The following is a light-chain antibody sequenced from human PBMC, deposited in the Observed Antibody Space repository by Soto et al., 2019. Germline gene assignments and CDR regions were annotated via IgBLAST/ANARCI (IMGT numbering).Light chain of an antibody. CDR1: SSNIGAGYE. J-gene: IGLJ3*02. V-gene: IGLV1-40*01. Sequence: QSVLTQPPSVSGAPGQRGTISGTGSSSNIGAGYEVHWYQQLPGTAPKLLIYGNTKRPSGVPDRFSGSKSGTSASLAITGLQAEDEADYYCQSYDSSLSGSGVFGGGTQLTVL. CDR3: QSYDSSLSGSGV. CDR2: GNT.